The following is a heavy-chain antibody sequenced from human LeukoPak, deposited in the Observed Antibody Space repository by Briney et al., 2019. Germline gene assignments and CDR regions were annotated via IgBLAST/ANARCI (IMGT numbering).Heavy chain of an antibody. Sequence: GESLRLSCSASGFTFSSYSMNWVRQAPGKGLEWVSSISTCSSYIYYADSVKGRFTISRDNARNSLYLQMNTLRAEDTAVYYCARTSVADAISPHYFDYWGQGTLVTVSS. CDR1: GFTFSSYS. D-gene: IGHD2-2*02. CDR2: ISTCSSYI. V-gene: IGHV3-21*01. J-gene: IGHJ4*02. CDR3: ARTSVADAISPHYFDY.